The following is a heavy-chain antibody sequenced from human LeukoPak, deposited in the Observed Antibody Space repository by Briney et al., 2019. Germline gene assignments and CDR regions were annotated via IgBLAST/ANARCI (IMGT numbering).Heavy chain of an antibody. CDR1: GFTFSNYW. CDR3: ARGRSITLLRGVAMSDGFDI. Sequence: SGGSLRLSCAASGFTFSNYWMTWVRQGPGKGLEWVANIKQDASEKYYVDSVKGRFIISRGNARNLLFLQMNGLRAEDTAVYYCARGRSITLLRGVAMSDGFDIWGQGAMVAVSS. J-gene: IGHJ3*02. V-gene: IGHV3-7*02. D-gene: IGHD3-10*01. CDR2: IKQDASEK.